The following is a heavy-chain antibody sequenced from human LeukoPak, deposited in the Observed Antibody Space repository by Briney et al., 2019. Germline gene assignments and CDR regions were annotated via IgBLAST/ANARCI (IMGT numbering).Heavy chain of an antibody. V-gene: IGHV3-23*01. CDR1: GFTFSNTA. CDR2: LSSGGST. J-gene: IGHJ4*02. Sequence: GGSLRLSCAVSGFTFSNTAMSWVRQAPGKGLEWVATLSSGGSTHYADSVQGRFTISRDSSKNMLYLQMNSLGVEDTAMYYCAKKVTGNGYHPFDYWGQGALVTVSS. CDR3: AKKVTGNGYHPFDY. D-gene: IGHD2-2*03.